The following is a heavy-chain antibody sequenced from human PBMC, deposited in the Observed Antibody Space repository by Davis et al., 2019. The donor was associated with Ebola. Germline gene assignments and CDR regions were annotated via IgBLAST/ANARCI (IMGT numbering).Heavy chain of an antibody. J-gene: IGHJ4*02. CDR2: INSDGSST. CDR3: ARVVQSGLLWFGELFDY. V-gene: IGHV3-74*01. D-gene: IGHD3-10*01. CDR1: GFTFSSYW. Sequence: HTGGSLRLSCAASGFTFSSYWMHWVRQAPGKGLVWVSRINSDGSSTSYADSVKGRFTISRDNAKNTLYLQMNSLRAEDTAVYYCARVVQSGLLWFGELFDYWGQGTLVTVSS.